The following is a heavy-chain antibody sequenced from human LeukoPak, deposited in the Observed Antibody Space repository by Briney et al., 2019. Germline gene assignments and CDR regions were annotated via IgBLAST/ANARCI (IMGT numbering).Heavy chain of an antibody. CDR3: ARGAGGSGTYYNRGLDP. CDR1: GGSISSGSYY. D-gene: IGHD3-10*01. Sequence: PSQTLSLTCTVSGGSISSGSYYWSWIRQPAGKGLEWIGRIYTSGSTNYNPSLKSRVTISVDTSKNQFSLNLRSVTAADTAVYYCARGAGGSGTYYNRGLDPWGQGTLVTVSS. J-gene: IGHJ5*02. CDR2: IYTSGST. V-gene: IGHV4-61*02.